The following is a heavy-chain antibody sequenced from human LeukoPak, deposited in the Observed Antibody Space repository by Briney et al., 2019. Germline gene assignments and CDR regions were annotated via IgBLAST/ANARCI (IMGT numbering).Heavy chain of an antibody. Sequence: SVKVSCKASGGTFSSYAISWVRQAPGQGLEWMGRIIPILGIANYAQKFQGRVTITADKSTSTAYMELSSLRSEDTAVYYCARAPSVVTPAYYFDYWGQGTLVTVSS. J-gene: IGHJ4*02. CDR1: GGTFSSYA. D-gene: IGHD4-23*01. CDR2: IIPILGIA. CDR3: ARAPSVVTPAYYFDY. V-gene: IGHV1-69*04.